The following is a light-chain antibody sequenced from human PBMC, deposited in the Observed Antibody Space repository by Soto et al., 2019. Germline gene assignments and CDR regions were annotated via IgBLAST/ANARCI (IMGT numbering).Light chain of an antibody. J-gene: IGKJ5*01. CDR1: QSVSSSY. V-gene: IGKV3-20*01. CDR3: QQYGSSPPIT. Sequence: EIVFTQSPGTLSLSPGERATLSCSASQSVSSSYLAWYQQKPGQAPRLLIYGASSRATGIPDRFSGSGSGKDFTLTISRLEPEDFAVYYCQQYGSSPPITFGQGKRLEI. CDR2: GAS.